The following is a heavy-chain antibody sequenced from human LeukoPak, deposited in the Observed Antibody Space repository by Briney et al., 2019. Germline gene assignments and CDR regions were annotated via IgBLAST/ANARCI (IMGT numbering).Heavy chain of an antibody. CDR3: AKDDLDYYDSSGYYPDF. J-gene: IGHJ4*02. V-gene: IGHV3-23*01. D-gene: IGHD3-22*01. Sequence: GGSLRLSCAASGFTFSSYAMSWVRQAPGKGLEWVSAISGSGASTYYADSVKGRFTISRDNSKNTLYLQMNSLRAEDTAVYYRAKDDLDYYDSSGYYPDFWGQGTLVTVSS. CDR2: ISGSGAST. CDR1: GFTFSSYA.